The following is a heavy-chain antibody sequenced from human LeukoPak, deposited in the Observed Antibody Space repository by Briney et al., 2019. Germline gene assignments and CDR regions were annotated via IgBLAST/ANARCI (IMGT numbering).Heavy chain of an antibody. Sequence: GGPLRLSCAASGFTFSTSWLHWVRQAPGKGLVWVSRINSDGSSTTYADSVKGRFTISRDNPKNTLYLQMNSLRAEDTAVYYCVRDHYYSMDVWGQGTTVTVS. J-gene: IGHJ6*02. CDR1: GFTFSTSW. CDR2: INSDGSST. CDR3: VRDHYYSMDV. V-gene: IGHV3-74*03.